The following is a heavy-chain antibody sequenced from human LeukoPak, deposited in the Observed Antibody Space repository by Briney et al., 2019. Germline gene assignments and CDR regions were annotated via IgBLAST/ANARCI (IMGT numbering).Heavy chain of an antibody. V-gene: IGHV3-9*01. CDR3: AKAHYYYGMDV. CDR1: GFTFDDYA. Sequence: GGSLRLSYAASGFTFDDYAMHWVRQAPGKGLEWVSGISWNSGSIGYADSVKGRFTISRDNAKNSLYLQMNSLRAEDTALYYCAKAHYYYGMDVWGQGTTVTVSS. J-gene: IGHJ6*02. CDR2: ISWNSGSI.